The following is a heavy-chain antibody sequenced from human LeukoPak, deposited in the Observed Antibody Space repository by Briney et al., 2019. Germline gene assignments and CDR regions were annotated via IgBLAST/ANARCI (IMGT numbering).Heavy chain of an antibody. V-gene: IGHV3-48*03. D-gene: IGHD6-13*01. Sequence: PGGSLRLSCAASGFTFSSYEMNWVRQAPGKGLEWLSYISDSGSSIYYADSVKGRFTISRDNAKNSLYLQINSLRAEDTAVYYCATSRGSWPDYFDYWGQGTLVTVSS. CDR3: ATSRGSWPDYFDY. J-gene: IGHJ4*02. CDR1: GFTFSSYE. CDR2: ISDSGSSI.